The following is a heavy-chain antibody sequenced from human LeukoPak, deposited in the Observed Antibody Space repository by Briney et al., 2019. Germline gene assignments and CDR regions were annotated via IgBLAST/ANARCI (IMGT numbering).Heavy chain of an antibody. J-gene: IGHJ4*02. Sequence: PSETLSLTCTVSGGSISSHYWNWIRQPPGKGLEWIGYIYYSGSTNYNPSLKSRVTMSVDTSKNQFSLKLSSVTAADTAVYYCARESSTAILGYFDYWGQGILVTVSS. CDR1: GGSISSHY. CDR2: IYYSGST. D-gene: IGHD2-21*02. V-gene: IGHV4-59*11. CDR3: ARESSTAILGYFDY.